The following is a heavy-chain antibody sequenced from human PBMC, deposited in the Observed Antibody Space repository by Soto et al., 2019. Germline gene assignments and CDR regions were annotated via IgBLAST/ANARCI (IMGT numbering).Heavy chain of an antibody. D-gene: IGHD5-12*01. J-gene: IGHJ2*01. CDR2: IIQIYGTA. CDR1: GDTFNKYT. CDR3: ARDGHGYNYWYFAL. Sequence: QVQLVQSGAEVKEPGSSVKVSCKVSGDTFNKYTINWVRQAPGQGLEWMAGIIQIYGTANYALKFHDRIKVTADESTATAYMELNSLTSEDTAIYYCARDGHGYNYWYFALWGRGTLITVSS. V-gene: IGHV1-69*01.